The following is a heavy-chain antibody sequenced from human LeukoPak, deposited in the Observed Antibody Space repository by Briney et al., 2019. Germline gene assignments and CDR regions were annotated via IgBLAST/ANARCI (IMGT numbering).Heavy chain of an antibody. J-gene: IGHJ4*02. CDR2: IYYSGST. CDR3: ARTSYDSSGYFDY. V-gene: IGHV4-31*03. CDR1: GGSISSGGYY. D-gene: IGHD3-22*01. Sequence: SETLSLTCTVSGGSISSGGYYWSWIRQHPGKGLEWIGYIYYSGSTYYNPSLKSRVTISVDTSKNQFSLKLSSVTAADTAVYYCARTSYDSSGYFDYWGQGTLVTVS.